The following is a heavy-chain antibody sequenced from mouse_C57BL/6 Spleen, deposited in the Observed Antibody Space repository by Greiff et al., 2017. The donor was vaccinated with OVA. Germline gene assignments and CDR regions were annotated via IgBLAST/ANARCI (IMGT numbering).Heavy chain of an antibody. CDR3: ARHPAPNCYFDV. Sequence: VQLQQPGAELVRPGSSVKLSCKASGYTFTSYWMHWVKQRPIQGLEWIGNIDPSDSETHYNQKFKDKATLTVDKSSSTAYMQLSSLTSEDSAVYYCARHPAPNCYFDVWGTGTTVTVSS. J-gene: IGHJ1*03. CDR2: IDPSDSET. CDR1: GYTFTSYW. V-gene: IGHV1-52*01.